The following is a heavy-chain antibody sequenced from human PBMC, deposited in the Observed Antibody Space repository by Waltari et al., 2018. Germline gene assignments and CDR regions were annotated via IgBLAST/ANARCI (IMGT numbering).Heavy chain of an antibody. CDR3: ARDGERITTFGVIILNENWFDL. V-gene: IGHV1-46*01. J-gene: IGHJ5*02. CDR1: GYSFTDHS. D-gene: IGHD3-3*01. CDR2: ANPGNKCP. Sequence: QVQLVQSGPEVKKPWASVKVSCGGSGYSFTDHSIHWVRPAPGQGLGGMGTANPGNKCPQEAQEFQGIVAMTRDTSTSTVYMELKSLTSEDTAVYYCARDGERITTFGVIILNENWFDLWGQGTLVTVSS.